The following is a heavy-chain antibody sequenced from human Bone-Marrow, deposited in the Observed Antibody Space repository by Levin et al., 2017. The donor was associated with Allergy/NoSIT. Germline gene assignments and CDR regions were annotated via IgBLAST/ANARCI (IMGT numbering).Heavy chain of an antibody. D-gene: IGHD6-19*01. CDR3: ARAVKSGWYAGTPQKFYSYSYMDV. Sequence: SQTLSLTCTVSGGSISDYYWIWIRQPPGKGLEWIAYIFYDGSTSYNPSLKSRVIISIDTSKNQFSLKLSSVTAADTAVFFCARAVKSGWYAGTPQKFYSYSYMDVWGKGTAVTVSS. V-gene: IGHV4-59*01. CDR2: IFYDGST. CDR1: GGSISDYY. J-gene: IGHJ6*03.